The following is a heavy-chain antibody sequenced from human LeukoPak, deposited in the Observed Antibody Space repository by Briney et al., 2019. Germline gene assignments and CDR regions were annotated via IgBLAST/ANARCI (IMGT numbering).Heavy chain of an antibody. J-gene: IGHJ5*02. Sequence: SETLSLTCTVSGGSISNSRYDWYWGWIRQPPGKGLEWIGSIYYSGSTYYNPSLKSRVTISVDTSKNKFSLKLSSVTAADTAVYYCASHSITSAGINWFDPWGRGTLVTVSS. CDR3: ASHSITSAGINWFDP. CDR2: IYYSGST. CDR1: GGSISNSRYD. D-gene: IGHD6-13*01. V-gene: IGHV4-39*01.